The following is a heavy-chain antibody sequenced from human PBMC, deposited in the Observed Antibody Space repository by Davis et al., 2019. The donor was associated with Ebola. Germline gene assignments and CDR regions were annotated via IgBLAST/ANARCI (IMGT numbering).Heavy chain of an antibody. CDR3: ARGVGDFWGGYYY. D-gene: IGHD3-3*01. CDR1: GFSFRSYD. J-gene: IGHJ4*02. V-gene: IGHV3-23*01. CDR2: ISGSGSSR. Sequence: ESLKISCAAPGFSFRSYDMRWVRQGPGKGLEWVSAISGSGSSRYYADAVKGRFIISRDNSKNTLYLQMNSLRGEDKAVYYCARGVGDFWGGYYYWGKGTLVTVAS.